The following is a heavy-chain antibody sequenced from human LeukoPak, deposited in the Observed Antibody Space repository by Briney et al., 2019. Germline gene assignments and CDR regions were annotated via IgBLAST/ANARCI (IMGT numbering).Heavy chain of an antibody. D-gene: IGHD3-10*01. V-gene: IGHV3-23*01. CDR3: AKGGYYYSSGSSYYFDY. CDR2: ISGSGGNT. J-gene: IGHJ4*02. Sequence: GGSLRLSCAASGFTFSSYAMSWVRQAPGKGLEWVSAISGSGGNTYFADSVKGRFTISGDNSKDTLYLQMNGLRAEDTAVFYCAKGGYYYSSGSSYYFDYWGQGTLVTVSS. CDR1: GFTFSSYA.